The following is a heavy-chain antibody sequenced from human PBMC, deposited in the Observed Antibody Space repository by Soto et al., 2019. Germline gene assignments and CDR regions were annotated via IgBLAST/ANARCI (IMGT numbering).Heavy chain of an antibody. CDR2: IWYDGSNK. Sequence: GGSLRLSCAASGFTFSRYGMHWVRQAPGKGMEWVAVIWYDGSNKYYADSVKGRFTISRDNSKNTLYLKMNSMRAEDTAVYYCSRDTDYYDSSGYYYYFDYWRQGTRVTVSS. CDR1: GFTFSRYG. D-gene: IGHD3-22*01. V-gene: IGHV3-33*01. CDR3: SRDTDYYDSSGYYYYFDY. J-gene: IGHJ4*01.